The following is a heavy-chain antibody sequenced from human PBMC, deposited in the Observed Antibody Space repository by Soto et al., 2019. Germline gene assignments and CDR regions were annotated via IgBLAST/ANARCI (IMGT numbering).Heavy chain of an antibody. D-gene: IGHD5-18*01. CDR1: GYSFTSYW. Sequence: GESLKISCKGFGYSFTSYWISWVRQMPGKGLEWMGRIDPSDSYTNYSPSFQGHVTISADKSISTAYLQWSSLKASDTAMYYCARLRKVDTAMGNWFDPWGQGTLVTVS. J-gene: IGHJ5*02. V-gene: IGHV5-10-1*01. CDR2: IDPSDSYT. CDR3: ARLRKVDTAMGNWFDP.